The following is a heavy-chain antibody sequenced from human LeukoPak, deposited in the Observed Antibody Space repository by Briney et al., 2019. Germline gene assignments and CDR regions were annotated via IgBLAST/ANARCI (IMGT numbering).Heavy chain of an antibody. Sequence: SETLSLTCSVSGDSISSSSYFWGWIRQSPGQGLEWIGTSYHTGNTYYNPSLKSRVTISLDTSSNQFSLRLISVIVADTAVYYCARMRSYWYCDLWGRGTLVAGSS. CDR2: SYHTGNT. V-gene: IGHV4-39*01. CDR3: ARMRSYWYCDL. J-gene: IGHJ2*01. CDR1: GDSISSSSYF.